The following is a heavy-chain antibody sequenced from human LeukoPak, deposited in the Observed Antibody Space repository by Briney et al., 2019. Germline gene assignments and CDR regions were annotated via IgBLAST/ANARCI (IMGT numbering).Heavy chain of an antibody. V-gene: IGHV4-34*01. CDR3: ARGVLPLRDINCSGGSCYSGRWFDP. J-gene: IGHJ5*02. Sequence: SETLSLTCAVYGGSFSGYYWSWIRQPPGKGLEWIGYIYHSGSTYYNPSLKSRVTISVDRSKNQFSLKLSSVTAADTAVYYCARGVLPLRDINCSGGSCYSGRWFDPWGQGTLVTVSS. CDR2: IYHSGST. D-gene: IGHD2-15*01. CDR1: GGSFSGYY.